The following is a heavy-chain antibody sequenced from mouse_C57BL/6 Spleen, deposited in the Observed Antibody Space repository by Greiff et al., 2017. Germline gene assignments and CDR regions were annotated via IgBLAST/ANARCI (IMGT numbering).Heavy chain of an antibody. J-gene: IGHJ3*01. D-gene: IGHD2-4*01. CDR2: LYPRSGNT. CDR3: ALDYDKAWFAY. Sequence: QVQLQQSGAELARPGASVKLSCKASGYTFTSYGISWVKQRTGQGLAWIGELYPRSGNTYYNEKFKGKATLTADKSSSTAYMELRSLTSEDSAVYFCALDYDKAWFAYWGQGTLVTVSA. V-gene: IGHV1-81*01. CDR1: GYTFTSYG.